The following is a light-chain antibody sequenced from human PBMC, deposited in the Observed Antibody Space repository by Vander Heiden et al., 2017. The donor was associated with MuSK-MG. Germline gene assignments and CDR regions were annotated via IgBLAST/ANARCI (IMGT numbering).Light chain of an antibody. CDR1: RSVLYSSDNENY. Sequence: DIVMTQSPDSLAVSLGERATINCKSSRSVLYSSDNENYIAWYQQKPGQPPKLLIYWASTRASGVPDRLSGSGSGTDFTLTISGLQAEDVAVYYCQQDDATPYTFGQGTKLEIK. CDR3: QQDDATPYT. V-gene: IGKV4-1*01. CDR2: WAS. J-gene: IGKJ2*01.